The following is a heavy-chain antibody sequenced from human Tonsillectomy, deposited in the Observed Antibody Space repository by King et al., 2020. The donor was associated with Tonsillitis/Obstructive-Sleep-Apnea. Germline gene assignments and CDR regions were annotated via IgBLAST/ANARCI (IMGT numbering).Heavy chain of an antibody. V-gene: IGHV4-34*01. CDR1: CGSFSGYY. CDR2: INHSGST. CDR3: ARGVITGTTSRGLDY. Sequence: VQLQQWGAGLLRPSETLSLTCAGYCGSFSGYYCSWIRQPPGKGLEWVGEINHSGSTNYHPSLKSRVTISLDTSKNQFSLKLSSVTAADTAVYYCARGVITGTTSRGLDYWGQGALVTVSS. J-gene: IGHJ4*02. D-gene: IGHD1-7*01.